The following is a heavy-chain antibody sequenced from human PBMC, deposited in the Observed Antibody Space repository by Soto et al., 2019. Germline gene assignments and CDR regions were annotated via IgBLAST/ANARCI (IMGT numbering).Heavy chain of an antibody. V-gene: IGHV3-30*03. Sequence: SMRLSCAACGFCITSYGMHWVRQAPGKGLEWVAVISYDGSNRYYGDSVKGRFTISRDNSKNTVYLQMNSLRVEDTAVYYCASTWSGYYYFDSWGQGTLVTVSS. CDR3: ASTWSGYYYFDS. CDR1: GFCITSYG. J-gene: IGHJ4*02. CDR2: ISYDGSNR. D-gene: IGHD3-3*01.